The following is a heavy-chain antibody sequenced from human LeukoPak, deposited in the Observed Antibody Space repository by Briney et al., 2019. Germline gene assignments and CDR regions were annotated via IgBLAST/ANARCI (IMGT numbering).Heavy chain of an antibody. CDR3: TGGPYMGY. Sequence: GGSLRLSCAASGFTFSSYWMNWVRRAPGKGLEWVANINQDGSQIFYVGSVKGRFTISRDNAKNSLYLQMNGPRAEDTALYYCTGGPYMGYWGQGTLVTVSP. D-gene: IGHD3-16*01. J-gene: IGHJ4*02. CDR1: GFTFSSYW. CDR2: INQDGSQI. V-gene: IGHV3-7*01.